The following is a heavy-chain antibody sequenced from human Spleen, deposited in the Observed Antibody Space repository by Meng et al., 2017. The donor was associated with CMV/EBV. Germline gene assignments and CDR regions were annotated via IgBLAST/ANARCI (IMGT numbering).Heavy chain of an antibody. V-gene: IGHV4-4*02. D-gene: IGHD6-13*01. J-gene: IGHJ4*02. CDR1: GGSISSSNW. CDR3: ARAAIAATDTVDY. CDR2: IYHSGST. Sequence: VSGGSISSSNWWSWVRQPPGKGLEWIGEIYHSGSTSYNPSLRSRVTISIDKSKNQFSLNLTSVTAADTAVYYCARAAIAATDTVDYWGQGILVTVSS.